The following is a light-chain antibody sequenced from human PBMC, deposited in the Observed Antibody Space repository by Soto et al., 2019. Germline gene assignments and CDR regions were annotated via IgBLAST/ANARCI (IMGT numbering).Light chain of an antibody. CDR3: QQYNDWPRT. V-gene: IGKV3D-15*01. J-gene: IGKJ1*01. CDR2: GAS. Sequence: EIVLTQSPGTLSLSPGERATLSCRASQSVSGRYLAWYQQKPGQAPRLLIYGASNRATGIPARFSGSGSGTDFTLTISSLQSEDFAVYYCQQYNDWPRTFGQGTKVDIK. CDR1: QSVSGRY.